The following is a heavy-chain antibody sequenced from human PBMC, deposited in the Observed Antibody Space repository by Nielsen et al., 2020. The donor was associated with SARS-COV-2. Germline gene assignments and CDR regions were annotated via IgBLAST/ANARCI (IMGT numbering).Heavy chain of an antibody. CDR2: SDHSWRI. D-gene: IGHD1-26*01. CDR1: GGSIRDTY. J-gene: IGHJ4*02. Sequence: SETLSLTCAVSGGSIRDTYWGWIRQPPGKRLEWIAYSDHSWRINYNPSLKSRATISADTSKDQISLKLRSVTAADTAVYYCARRWSNYDPFDYWGQGSLVTVSS. CDR3: ARRWSNYDPFDY. V-gene: IGHV4-4*09.